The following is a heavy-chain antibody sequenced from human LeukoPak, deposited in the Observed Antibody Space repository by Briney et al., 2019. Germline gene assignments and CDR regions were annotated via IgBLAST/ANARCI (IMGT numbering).Heavy chain of an antibody. CDR3: ARTAAGTWGDFDY. CDR1: GGTFSSYA. J-gene: IGHJ4*02. Sequence: EASVKVSCKASGGTFSSYAISWVRQAPGQGLKWMGGIIPIFGTANYAQKFQGRVTITADESTSTAYMELSSLRSEDTAVYYCARTAAGTWGDFDYWGQGTLVTVSS. V-gene: IGHV1-69*13. CDR2: IIPIFGTA. D-gene: IGHD6-13*01.